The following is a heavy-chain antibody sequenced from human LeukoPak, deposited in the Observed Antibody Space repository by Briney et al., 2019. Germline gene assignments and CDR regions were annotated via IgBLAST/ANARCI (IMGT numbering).Heavy chain of an antibody. D-gene: IGHD1-26*01. V-gene: IGHV4-59*04. CDR2: IYCTGSA. Sequence: PSETLSLTCTVSGGSISSYYWSWIRQPPGKGLEWIGYIYCTGSAYYNPSLKSRVTISEDTSKNQFSLKLRSVTAADTAVYFCARLPYTGSFYVDYWGQGALVTVSS. CDR1: GGSISSYY. CDR3: ARLPYTGSFYVDY. J-gene: IGHJ4*02.